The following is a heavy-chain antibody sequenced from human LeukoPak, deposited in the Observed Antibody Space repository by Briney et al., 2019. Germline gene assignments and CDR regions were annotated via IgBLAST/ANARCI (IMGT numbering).Heavy chain of an antibody. V-gene: IGHV3-33*06. CDR3: AKDRLWCGELSVNWFDP. CDR1: GFTFSSYG. CDR2: IWYDGSNK. D-gene: IGHD3-10*01. Sequence: GGSLRLSCAASGFTFSSYGMHWVRQAPGKGLEWVAVIWYDGSNKYYADSVKGRFTISRDNSKNTLYLQMNSLRAEDTAVYYWAKDRLWCGELSVNWFDPWDEGTGVTGSS. J-gene: IGHJ5*02.